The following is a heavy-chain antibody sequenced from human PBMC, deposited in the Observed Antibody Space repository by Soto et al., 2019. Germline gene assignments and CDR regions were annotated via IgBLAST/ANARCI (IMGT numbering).Heavy chain of an antibody. CDR2: IWYDGSNK. D-gene: IGHD6-6*01. CDR1: GFTFSSYG. V-gene: IGHV3-33*01. Sequence: GGSLRLSCAASGFTFSSYGMHWVRQAPGKGLEWVAVIWYDGSNKYYADSVKGRFTISRDNSKNTLYLQMNSLRAEDTAVYYCARDPSVLVRGAYYYYGMDVWGQGTTVTVSS. J-gene: IGHJ6*02. CDR3: ARDPSVLVRGAYYYYGMDV.